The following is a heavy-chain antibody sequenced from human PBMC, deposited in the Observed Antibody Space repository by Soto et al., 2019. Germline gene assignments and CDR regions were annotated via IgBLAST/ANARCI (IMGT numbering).Heavy chain of an antibody. J-gene: IGHJ6*02. V-gene: IGHV3-48*03. CDR2: ISSSGSTI. D-gene: IGHD3-3*01. Sequence: TGGSLRLSCAASGFTFSSYEMNWVRQAPGKGLEWVSYISSSGSTIYYADSVKGRFTISRDNAKNSLYLQMNSLRAEDTAVYYCARDRNYDFWSGYSYGMDVWGQGTTVTVSS. CDR1: GFTFSSYE. CDR3: ARDRNYDFWSGYSYGMDV.